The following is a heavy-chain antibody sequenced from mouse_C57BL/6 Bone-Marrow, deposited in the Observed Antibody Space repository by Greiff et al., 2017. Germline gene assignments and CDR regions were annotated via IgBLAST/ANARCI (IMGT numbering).Heavy chain of an antibody. CDR2: INPNYGTT. D-gene: IGHD2-4*01. CDR1: GYSFTDYN. Sequence: VQLQQSGPELVKPGASVKISCKASGYSFTDYNMHWVKQSNGKSLEWIGVINPNYGTTSYNQKFKGKATLTVDQSSSTASMQLDSLTSEDSAVYYCARGYDYDYAMDYWGQGTSVTVSS. J-gene: IGHJ4*01. V-gene: IGHV1-39*01. CDR3: ARGYDYDYAMDY.